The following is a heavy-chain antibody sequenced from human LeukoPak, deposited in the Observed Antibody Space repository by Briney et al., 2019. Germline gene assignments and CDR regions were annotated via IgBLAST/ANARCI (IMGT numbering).Heavy chain of an antibody. J-gene: IGHJ4*02. CDR1: GYSISSGYY. CDR3: ARVAYSGYDYRGYFDY. CDR2: IYHSGST. D-gene: IGHD5-12*01. V-gene: IGHV4-38-2*02. Sequence: SETLSLTCTVSGYSISSGYYWGWIRQPPGKGLEWIGSIYHSGSTYYNPSLKSRVTISVDKSNNQFSLKLSSVTAADTAVYYCARVAYSGYDYRGYFDYWGQGTLVTVSS.